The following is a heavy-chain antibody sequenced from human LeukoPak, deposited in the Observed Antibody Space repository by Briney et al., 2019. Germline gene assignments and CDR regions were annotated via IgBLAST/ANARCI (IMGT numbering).Heavy chain of an antibody. Sequence: PSETLSLTCTVSGYSISSGYYWSWIRQPPGKGLEWIGEINHSGSTNYNPSLKSRVTISVDTSKNQFSLKLSSVTAADTAVYYCARVVTYSSSWNPSIHDYHYYYVDVWGKGTTVTVSS. CDR2: INHSGST. J-gene: IGHJ6*04. D-gene: IGHD6-13*01. CDR3: ARVVTYSSSWNPSIHDYHYYYVDV. CDR1: GYSISSGYY. V-gene: IGHV4-38-2*02.